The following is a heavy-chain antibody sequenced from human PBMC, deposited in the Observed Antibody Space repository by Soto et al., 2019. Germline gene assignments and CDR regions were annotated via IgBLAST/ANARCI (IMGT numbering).Heavy chain of an antibody. CDR1: GFIFGTYA. CDR3: ARGTYSGV. Sequence: QVQLVESGGDVVQPGGSLRLSCVASGFIFGTYAMHWVRRAPGKGLELVALISYDAKNKYYGESVKGRFTISRDNSRNTLYLQMTSLRTEDTAVYYCARGTYSGVWCQGTTFTVCS. CDR2: ISYDAKNK. V-gene: IGHV3-30*04. J-gene: IGHJ6*02. D-gene: IGHD1-1*01.